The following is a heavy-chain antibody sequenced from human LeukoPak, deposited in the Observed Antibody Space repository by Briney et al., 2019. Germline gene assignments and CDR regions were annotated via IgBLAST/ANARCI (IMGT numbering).Heavy chain of an antibody. D-gene: IGHD3-10*01. CDR2: ISGSRTDI. Sequence: GGPLRLSCAASGFTFSSYTLDWVRQAPGQGLEWVSSISGSRTDIYYADSVKGRFTISRDNAKNSLYLQMNSLRAEDTVVYYCARDYGSGSPNWFDSWGQGTLVTVSS. V-gene: IGHV3-21*01. CDR1: GFTFSSYT. CDR3: ARDYGSGSPNWFDS. J-gene: IGHJ5*01.